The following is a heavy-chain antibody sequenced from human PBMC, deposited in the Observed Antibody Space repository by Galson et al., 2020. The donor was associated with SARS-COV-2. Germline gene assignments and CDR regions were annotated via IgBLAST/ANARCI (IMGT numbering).Heavy chain of an antibody. V-gene: IGHV3-11*06. J-gene: IGHJ6*02. CDR3: ASLGGVNWNYGGRYYGMDV. Sequence: GGSLRLSCAASGFTFSDYYMSWIRQAPGKGLEWVSYISSSSSYTNYADSVKGRFTISRDNAKNSLYLQMNSLRAEDTAVYYCASLGGVNWNYGGRYYGMDVWGQGTTVTVSS. CDR2: ISSSSSYT. D-gene: IGHD1-7*01. CDR1: GFTFSDYY.